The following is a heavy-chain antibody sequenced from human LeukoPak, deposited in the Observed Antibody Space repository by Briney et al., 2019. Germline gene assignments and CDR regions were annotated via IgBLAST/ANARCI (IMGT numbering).Heavy chain of an antibody. CDR2: IYYSGST. V-gene: IGHV4-59*01. J-gene: IGHJ6*02. D-gene: IGHD5-18*01. Sequence: SETLSLTCTVSGGSISSYYWSWIRQPPGKGLEWIGYIYYSGSTNYNPSLKSRVTISVDTSKNQFSLKLSSVTAADTAVYYCAKWGYSPARVYYYGMDVWGQGTTVTVSS. CDR1: GGSISSYY. CDR3: AKWGYSPARVYYYGMDV.